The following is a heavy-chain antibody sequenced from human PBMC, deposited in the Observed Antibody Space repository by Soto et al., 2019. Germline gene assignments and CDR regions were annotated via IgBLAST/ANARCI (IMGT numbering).Heavy chain of an antibody. CDR3: ARGYSYGPYSGMDV. Sequence: PGGSLRLSCAASGFTFSSYWMHWVRQAPGKGLVWVSRINSDGSSTSYADSVKGRFTISRDNAKNTLYLQMNSLRAEDTAAYYCARGYSYGPYSGMDVWGQGNTVTVSS. CDR1: GFTFSSYW. D-gene: IGHD5-18*01. CDR2: INSDGSST. J-gene: IGHJ6*02. V-gene: IGHV3-74*01.